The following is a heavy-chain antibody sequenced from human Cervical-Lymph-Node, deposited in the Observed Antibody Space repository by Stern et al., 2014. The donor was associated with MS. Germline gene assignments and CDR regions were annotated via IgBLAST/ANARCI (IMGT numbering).Heavy chain of an antibody. V-gene: IGHV1-18*04. Sequence: QVQLQQSGAEVKKPGASVKVSCKASGYTFTSYGISWVRQAPGQGLEWMGWISAYNGNTNYAQKLQGRVTMTTDTSTSTAYMELRSLRSDDTAVYYCARVGRRYFDWLGATGATNFDYWGQGTLVTVSS. CDR2: ISAYNGNT. D-gene: IGHD3-9*01. J-gene: IGHJ4*02. CDR3: ARVGRRYFDWLGATGATNFDY. CDR1: GYTFTSYG.